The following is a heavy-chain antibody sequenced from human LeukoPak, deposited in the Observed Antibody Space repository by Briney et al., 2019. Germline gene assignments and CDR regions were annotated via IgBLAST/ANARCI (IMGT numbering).Heavy chain of an antibody. D-gene: IGHD4-17*01. CDR3: ARDRGGGDYPPGIDL. CDR2: MNPNSGNT. J-gene: IGHJ2*01. Sequence: ASVKVSCKASGYTFTSYDINWVRQATGQWLEWMGWMNPNSGNTGYAQKFQGRVTMTRNTSISTAYMELSSLRSEDTAVYYCARDRGGGDYPPGIDLWGRGALVTVSS. V-gene: IGHV1-8*01. CDR1: GYTFTSYD.